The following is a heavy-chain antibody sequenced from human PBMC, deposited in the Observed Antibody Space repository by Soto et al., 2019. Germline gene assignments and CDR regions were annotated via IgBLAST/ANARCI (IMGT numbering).Heavy chain of an antibody. J-gene: IGHJ6*02. CDR1: GYTFTSYY. D-gene: IGHD3-3*01. Sequence: EASVKVSCKASGYTFTSYYMHWVRQAPGQGLEWMGIINPSGGSTSYAQKFQGRVTMTRDTSTSTVYMELSSLRSEDTAVYYCARVGIDFWSGYYTVPSSGMDVWGQGTTVTVSS. CDR3: ARVGIDFWSGYYTVPSSGMDV. CDR2: INPSGGST. V-gene: IGHV1-46*01.